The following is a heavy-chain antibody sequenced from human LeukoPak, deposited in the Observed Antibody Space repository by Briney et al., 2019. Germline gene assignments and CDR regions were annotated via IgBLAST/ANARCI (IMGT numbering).Heavy chain of an antibody. CDR2: IYTSGST. J-gene: IGHJ4*02. V-gene: IGHV4-61*02. CDR1: GGSISSGSYY. CDR3: AREYYDILTGPAVPYYFDY. D-gene: IGHD3-9*01. Sequence: SETLSLTCTVSGGSISSGSYYWSWIRQPAGKGLEWIGRIYTSGSTNYNPSLKSRVTISVDTSKNQFSLKLSSVTAADTAVYYCAREYYDILTGPAVPYYFDYWGQGALVTVSS.